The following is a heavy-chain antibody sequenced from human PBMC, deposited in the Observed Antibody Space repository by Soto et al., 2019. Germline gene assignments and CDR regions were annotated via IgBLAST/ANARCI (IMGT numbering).Heavy chain of an antibody. J-gene: IGHJ5*02. V-gene: IGHV4-34*01. D-gene: IGHD1-26*01. CDR1: GGSFSGYY. CDR2: INHSGST. CDR3: ARGWELLRRRPRGWFDP. Sequence: SETLSLTCAVYGGSFSGYYWSWIRQPPGKGLEWIGEINHSGSTNYNPSLKSRVTISVDTSKNQFSLKLSSVTAADTAVYYCARGWELLRRRPRGWFDPWGQGTLVTVSS.